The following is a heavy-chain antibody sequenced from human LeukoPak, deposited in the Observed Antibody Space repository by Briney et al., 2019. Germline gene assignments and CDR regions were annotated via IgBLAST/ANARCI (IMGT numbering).Heavy chain of an antibody. CDR3: APRITMVRGVIPLGV. CDR1: GFTFSDYY. D-gene: IGHD3-10*01. CDR2: ISGTGGST. V-gene: IGHV3-23*01. J-gene: IGHJ6*04. Sequence: GGSLRLSCAASGFTFSDYYMSWVRQAPGKGLEWVSVISGTGGSTYYADSVKGRFTISRDNSKNTLYLQMNSLRAEDTAVYHCAPRITMVRGVIPLGVWGKGTTVTISS.